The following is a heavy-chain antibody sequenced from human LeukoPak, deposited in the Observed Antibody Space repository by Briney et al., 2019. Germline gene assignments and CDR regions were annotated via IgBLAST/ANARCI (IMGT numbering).Heavy chain of an antibody. CDR1: GGSLSGYY. CDR3: ARGGVIALTFLDI. CDR2: INHSGST. J-gene: IGHJ3*02. D-gene: IGHD2/OR15-2a*01. V-gene: IGHV4-34*01. Sequence: SXTLSLTCAVYGGSLSGYYWSWIRQPPGKGLEWIGEINHSGSTNYNPSLKSRVTLSVDTSKNQFSLKLSSVTAADTAVYYCARGGVIALTFLDIWGQGTMVTASS.